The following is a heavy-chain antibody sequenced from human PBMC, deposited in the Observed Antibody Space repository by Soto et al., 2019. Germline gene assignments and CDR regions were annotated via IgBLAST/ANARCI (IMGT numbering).Heavy chain of an antibody. D-gene: IGHD6-6*01. CDR3: AGGGAARWSHNWFDP. CDR2: MNPNSGNT. Sequence: ASVKVSCKASGYTFTSYDINWVRQATGQGLEWMGWMNPNSGNTGYAQKFQGRVTMTRNTSISTAYMELSSLRSEDTAVYYCAGGGAARWSHNWFDPWGQGTLVTLSS. V-gene: IGHV1-8*01. CDR1: GYTFTSYD. J-gene: IGHJ5*02.